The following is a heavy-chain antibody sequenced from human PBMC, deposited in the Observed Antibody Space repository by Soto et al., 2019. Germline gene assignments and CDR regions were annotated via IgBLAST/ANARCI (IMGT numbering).Heavy chain of an antibody. CDR1: GFTFSSYA. J-gene: IGHJ4*02. Sequence: DVQLLESGGGLVQPEGSLRLSCAASGFTFSSYAMGWVRQGPGKGLEWVAGVSIGGSTHYADSVGGRFTISRDNSKNTLSLQMNSLTAEDTAVYFCAKRRGAGGHFDYWGQGALVTVSS. CDR3: AKRRGAGGHFDY. D-gene: IGHD2-15*01. CDR2: VSIGGST. V-gene: IGHV3-23*01.